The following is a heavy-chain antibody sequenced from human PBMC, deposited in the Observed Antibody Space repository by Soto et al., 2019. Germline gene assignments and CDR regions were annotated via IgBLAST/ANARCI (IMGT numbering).Heavy chain of an antibody. CDR3: ARDATTKAYGMDV. Sequence: QLQLQESGSGLVKPSQTLSLTCAVSGGSISSGGYSWSWIRQPPGKGLEWIGYMYHSGSTYYNPSLKRRVTLAVDRSKNQFSLKLSSVTAADTAVYYCARDATTKAYGMDVWGQGTTVTVSS. J-gene: IGHJ6*02. D-gene: IGHD1-1*01. CDR2: MYHSGST. V-gene: IGHV4-30-2*01. CDR1: GGSISSGGYS.